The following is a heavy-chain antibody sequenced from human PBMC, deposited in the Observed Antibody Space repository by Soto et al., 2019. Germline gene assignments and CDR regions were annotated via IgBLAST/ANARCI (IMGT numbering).Heavy chain of an antibody. D-gene: IGHD2-15*01. CDR3: AIEVVVVASTDNWFDP. CDR2: IIPIFGTA. J-gene: IGHJ5*02. V-gene: IGHV1-69*12. Sequence: QVQLVQSGAEVKKPGSSVKVSCKASGGTFSSYAISWVRQAPGQGLEWMGGIIPIFGTANYAQKFQGRVTITAEESTTTAYMALSSLRYEDKAVYYCAIEVVVVASTDNWFDPWGQGPQVTVSS. CDR1: GGTFSSYA.